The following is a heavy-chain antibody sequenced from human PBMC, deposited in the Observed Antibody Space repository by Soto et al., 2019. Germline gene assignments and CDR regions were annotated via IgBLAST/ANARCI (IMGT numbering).Heavy chain of an antibody. CDR1: GFTFSSYG. CDR3: AKDPGRTYYDFWSGQPEGWFDP. D-gene: IGHD3-3*01. J-gene: IGHJ5*02. V-gene: IGHV3-30*18. CDR2: ISYDGSNK. Sequence: GGSLRLSCAASGFTFSSYGMHWVRQAPGKGLEWVAVISYDGSNKYYADSVKGRFTISRDNSKNTLYLQMNSLRAEDTAVYYCAKDPGRTYYDFWSGQPEGWFDPWGQGTLVTVSS.